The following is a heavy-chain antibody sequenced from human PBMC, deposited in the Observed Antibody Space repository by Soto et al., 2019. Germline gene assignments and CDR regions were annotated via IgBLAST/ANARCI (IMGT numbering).Heavy chain of an antibody. J-gene: IGHJ4*02. D-gene: IGHD3-10*01. CDR3: STPVGTYYSRFDY. CDR2: IYSKTDGETT. Sequence: EVQLVESEGGFVKPGGSLRLSCSASGFTFSGAYMSWVRQAPGKGLEWVGRIYSKTDGETTDYATPVKGRFIISRDDSSNMLFLRMNSLRTEDKAVYYCSTPVGTYYSRFDYWGQGARVSVSS. V-gene: IGHV3-15*01. CDR1: GFTFSGAY.